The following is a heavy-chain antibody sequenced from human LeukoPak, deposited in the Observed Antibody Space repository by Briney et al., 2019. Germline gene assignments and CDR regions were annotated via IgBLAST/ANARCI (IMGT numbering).Heavy chain of an antibody. J-gene: IGHJ3*02. CDR3: ASSRYCGGDCYSDDAFDI. CDR2: IFYSGST. D-gene: IGHD2-21*02. Sequence: PSETLSLTCAVSGGSISSYHWSWIRQPPGKGLEWIGYIFYSGSTNYNPSLKSRVTISIDTSKSQFSLKLTSVTTADTALYYCASSRYCGGDCYSDDAFDIWGRGTMVTVSS. CDR1: GGSISSYH. V-gene: IGHV4-59*01.